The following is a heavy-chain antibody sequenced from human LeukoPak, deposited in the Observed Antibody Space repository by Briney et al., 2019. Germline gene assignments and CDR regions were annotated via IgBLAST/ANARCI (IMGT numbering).Heavy chain of an antibody. Sequence: GGSLRLSCAASGFTFDDYSMHWVRQAPGKGLEWVSGICWNSGSIGYAAPEKGRFTISRVNAKNSLYLQMISLRAEDMALDYCALPYEGDAFDSWGQGTMVTVSS. V-gene: IGHV3-9*03. J-gene: IGHJ3*02. CDR2: ICWNSGSI. D-gene: IGHD3-3*01. CDR3: ALPYEGDAFDS. CDR1: GFTFDDYS.